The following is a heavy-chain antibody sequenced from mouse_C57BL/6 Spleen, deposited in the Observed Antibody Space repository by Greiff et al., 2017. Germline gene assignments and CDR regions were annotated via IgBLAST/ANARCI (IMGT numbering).Heavy chain of an antibody. CDR3: ARLTGTRVFDY. Sequence: EVQLVESGGGLVQPGGSLKLSCAASGFTFSDYYMYWVRQTPEKRLEWVAYISNGGGSTYYPDTVKGRFTIARDNAKNTLYLQMSSLKSEDTARYYCARLTGTRVFDYWGQGTTLTVSS. D-gene: IGHD4-1*01. J-gene: IGHJ2*01. CDR2: ISNGGGST. V-gene: IGHV5-12*01. CDR1: GFTFSDYY.